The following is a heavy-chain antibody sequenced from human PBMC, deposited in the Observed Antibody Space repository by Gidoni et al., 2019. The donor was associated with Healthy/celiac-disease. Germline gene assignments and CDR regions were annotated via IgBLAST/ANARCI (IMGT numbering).Heavy chain of an antibody. V-gene: IGHV4-4*02. CDR3: ARDLSSGYEEGPFDY. CDR2: IYHSGST. D-gene: IGHD3-22*01. Sequence: QVQLQESGPGLVKPSGTLSLTCAVPGGPISSSNWWSWVRQPPGKGLEWIGEIYHSGSTNYNPSLKSRVTISVDKSKNQFSLKLSSVTAADTAVYYCARDLSSGYEEGPFDYWGQGTLVTVSS. J-gene: IGHJ4*02. CDR1: GGPISSSNW.